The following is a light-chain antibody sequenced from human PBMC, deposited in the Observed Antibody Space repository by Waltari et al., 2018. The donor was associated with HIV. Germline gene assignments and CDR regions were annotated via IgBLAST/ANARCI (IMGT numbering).Light chain of an antibody. CDR1: SSNIGSNT. CDR2: NND. CDR3: ASWDDKLDGWV. Sequence: QSVLTQPPSASGTPGQRVTISCSGSSSNIGSNTVNWHQQLPGSAPRALIYNNDQRPSGVPDRFSGSKSGTSASLAISGLQSEDQGDYYCASWDDKLDGWVFGGGTRLTVL. J-gene: IGLJ3*02. V-gene: IGLV1-44*01.